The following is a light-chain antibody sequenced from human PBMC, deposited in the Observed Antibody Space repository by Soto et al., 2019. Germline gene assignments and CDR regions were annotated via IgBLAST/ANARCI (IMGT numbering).Light chain of an antibody. CDR3: QQYNNWPWT. Sequence: EIVMTQSPASLSVSPGKRATLSCRATQSVRTNLAWYQQKPGQAPRLLIFDASTRATGIPARFSGSGSGTDFTLTISSLLSEDFAVYYCQQYNNWPWTFGQGTKVEIK. J-gene: IGKJ1*01. V-gene: IGKV3-15*01. CDR1: QSVRTN. CDR2: DAS.